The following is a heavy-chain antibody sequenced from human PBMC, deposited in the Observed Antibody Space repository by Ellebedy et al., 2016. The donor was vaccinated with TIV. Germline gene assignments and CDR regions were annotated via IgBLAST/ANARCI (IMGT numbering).Heavy chain of an antibody. CDR1: GDSFDSRAYY. CDR2: IQNSGST. D-gene: IGHD3-16*01. Sequence: MPSETLSLTCTVSGDSFDSRAYYWNWIRQHPGKGLEWIGYIQNSGSTHYNPSLKSRVAISVDSSKDQFSLKLSSVTAADTAVYYCARARATGGLGWNFDLWGRGTLVTFSS. V-gene: IGHV4-31*03. CDR3: ARARATGGLGWNFDL. J-gene: IGHJ2*01.